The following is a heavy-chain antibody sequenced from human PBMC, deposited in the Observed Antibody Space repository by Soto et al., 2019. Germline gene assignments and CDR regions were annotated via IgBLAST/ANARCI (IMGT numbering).Heavy chain of an antibody. CDR1: GGSISSYY. V-gene: IGHV4-59*12. Sequence: PSETLSLTCTVSGGSISSYYWSWIRQPPGKGLEWIGYIYYNGSTNYNPSLKSRVTISVDRSKNQFFLRLRSVTAADTAVYYCARESGYLNWFDPWRQGTLVTVSS. CDR2: IYYNGST. D-gene: IGHD1-1*01. J-gene: IGHJ5*02. CDR3: ARESGYLNWFDP.